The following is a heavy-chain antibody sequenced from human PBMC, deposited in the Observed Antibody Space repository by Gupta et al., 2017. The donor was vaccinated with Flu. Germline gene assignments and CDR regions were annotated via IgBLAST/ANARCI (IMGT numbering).Heavy chain of an antibody. V-gene: IGHV3-74*01. CDR2: INTDGSTA. J-gene: IGHJ4*02. Sequence: EVQLVESGGGSVQHGGSLRLSCVVSGFTFSTYWMYWVRQAPGKGLVWVSRINTDGSTAQYADSVKGRFTISRDNAKSTVYLQMNSLRVEDTAVYYCARFHSAGYGGQGTLVTVSS. D-gene: IGHD6-13*01. CDR3: ARFHSAGY. CDR1: GFTFSTYW.